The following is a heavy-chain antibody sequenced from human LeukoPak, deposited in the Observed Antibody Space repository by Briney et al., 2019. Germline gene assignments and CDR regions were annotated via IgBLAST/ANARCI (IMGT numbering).Heavy chain of an antibody. CDR2: ISISGGST. V-gene: IGHV3-23*01. D-gene: IGHD3-22*01. CDR3: AKADSDTLYRNAFDI. J-gene: IGHJ3*02. CDR1: GFIFSNYA. Sequence: GGSLRLSCAASGFIFSNYAMNWVRQAPGKGLEWVSGISISGGSTFYADPVKGRFTISRDNSKNTLSLQMNYLRVDDTAVFYCAKADSDTLYRNAFDIWGLGTMVTVSS.